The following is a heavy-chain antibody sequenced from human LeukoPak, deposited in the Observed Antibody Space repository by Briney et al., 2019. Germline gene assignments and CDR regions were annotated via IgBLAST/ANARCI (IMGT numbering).Heavy chain of an antibody. CDR2: ISSSSSTI. D-gene: IGHD3-9*01. V-gene: IGHV3-48*02. J-gene: IGHJ4*02. CDR3: ARDFYDILTGFEGFDY. CDR1: GFTFSSYS. Sequence: GGSLRLSCAAPGFTFSSYSMNWVRQAPGKGLEWVSYISSSSSTIYYADSVKGRFTISRDNAKNSLYLQMNSLRDEDTAVYYCARDFYDILTGFEGFDYWGQGTLVTVSS.